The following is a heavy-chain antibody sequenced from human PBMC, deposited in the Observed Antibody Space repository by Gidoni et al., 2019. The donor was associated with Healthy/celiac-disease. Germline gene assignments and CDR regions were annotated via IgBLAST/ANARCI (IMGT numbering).Heavy chain of an antibody. Sequence: QVQLQESGPGLVKPSETLSLTCTVSGGSVSSGSYYWSWIRQPPGKGLEWIGYIYYSGSTNYNPSLKSRVTISVDTSKNQFSLKLSSVTAADTAVYYCARVVGGYDFWSGYYWAFFDYWGQGTLVTVSS. CDR3: ARVVGGYDFWSGYYWAFFDY. CDR1: GGSVSSGSYY. J-gene: IGHJ4*02. CDR2: IYYSGST. V-gene: IGHV4-61*01. D-gene: IGHD3-3*01.